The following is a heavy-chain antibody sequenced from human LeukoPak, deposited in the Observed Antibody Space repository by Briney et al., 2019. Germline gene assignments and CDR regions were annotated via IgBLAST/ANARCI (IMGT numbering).Heavy chain of an antibody. CDR1: GFTFSNAW. V-gene: IGHV3-21*01. CDR3: AILADTAIYDL. J-gene: IGHJ2*01. CDR2: ISDDSVYI. Sequence: GGSLRLSCAASGFTFSNAWMSWVRQAPGKGLEWISSISDDSVYIYEADSLKGRFTISKDNAKNSLYLQMHNLRAEDTAVYYCAILADTAIYDLWGRGTRVTVSS. D-gene: IGHD2-21*01.